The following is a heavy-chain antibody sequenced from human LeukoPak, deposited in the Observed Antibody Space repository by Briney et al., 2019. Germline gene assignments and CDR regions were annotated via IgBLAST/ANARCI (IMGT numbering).Heavy chain of an antibody. CDR1: GGSITNTHYY. CDR3: ARLPNYYDSSGYYSYFDY. CDR2: IYYSGST. V-gene: IGHV4-39*01. D-gene: IGHD3-22*01. Sequence: SETLSLTCTVSGGSITNTHYYWGWIRQPPGKGLEWIGSIYYSGSTYYNPSLKSRVTISVDTSKNQFSLKLSSVTAADTAVYYCARLPNYYDSSGYYSYFDYWGQGTLVTVSS. J-gene: IGHJ4*02.